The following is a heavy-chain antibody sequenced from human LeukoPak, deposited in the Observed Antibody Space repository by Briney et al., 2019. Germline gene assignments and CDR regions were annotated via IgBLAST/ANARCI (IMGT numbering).Heavy chain of an antibody. CDR3: AREDYYYVV. Sequence: GGSLRLSCAASGFTFSSYEMNWVRQAPGKGLEWVSYISSSGSTIYYADSVKGRFTISRDNAKNSLYLQMNSLRAEDTAVYYCAREDYYYVVWSQGTLVTVSS. CDR2: ISSSGSTI. D-gene: IGHD3-10*01. V-gene: IGHV3-48*03. J-gene: IGHJ4*02. CDR1: GFTFSSYE.